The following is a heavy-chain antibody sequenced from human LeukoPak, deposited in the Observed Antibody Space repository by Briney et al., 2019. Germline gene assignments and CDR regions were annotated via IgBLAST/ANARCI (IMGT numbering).Heavy chain of an antibody. J-gene: IGHJ4*02. D-gene: IGHD3-22*01. CDR2: INHSGST. CDR3: ARGTRPPYYDSSGYYYQGGFDY. V-gene: IGHV4-34*01. Sequence: SETLSLTRAVYGGSFSGYYWSWIRQPPGKGLEWIGEINHSGSTNYNPSLKSRVTISVDTTKNQFSLKLSSVTAADTAVYYCARGTRPPYYDSSGYYYQGGFDYWGQGTLVTVSS. CDR1: GGSFSGYY.